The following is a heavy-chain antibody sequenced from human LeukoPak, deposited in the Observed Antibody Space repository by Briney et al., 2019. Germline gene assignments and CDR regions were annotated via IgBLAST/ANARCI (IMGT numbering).Heavy chain of an antibody. V-gene: IGHV4-34*01. CDR1: GGSFSGYY. D-gene: IGHD3-22*01. CDR3: ARDQRIYYDSSGYYYNSGYYYYGMDV. CDR2: INHSGST. Sequence: PSETLSLTCAVYGGSFSGYYWSWIRQPPGKGLEWIGEINHSGSTNYNPSLKSRVTISVDTSKNQFSLKLSSVTAADTAVYYCARDQRIYYDSSGYYYNSGYYYYGMDVWGQGTTVTVSS. J-gene: IGHJ6*02.